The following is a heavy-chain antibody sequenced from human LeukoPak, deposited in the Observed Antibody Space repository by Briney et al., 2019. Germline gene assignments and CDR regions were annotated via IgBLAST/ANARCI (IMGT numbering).Heavy chain of an antibody. V-gene: IGHV3-53*01. D-gene: IGHD1-26*01. CDR3: AGGVYSAEIVGDY. CDR1: GFTVSSNY. J-gene: IGHJ4*02. Sequence: PGGSLRLSCAASGFTVSSNYMTWVRQAPAKGLEWVSVIYRGGSTYDADSVKGRFTLSRDNSKNTLFLQMNSLGAEDTAVYYCAGGVYSAEIVGDYWGQGTLVTISS. CDR2: IYRGGST.